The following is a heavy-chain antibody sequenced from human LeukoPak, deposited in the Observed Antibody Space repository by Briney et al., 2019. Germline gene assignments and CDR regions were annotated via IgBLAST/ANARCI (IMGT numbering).Heavy chain of an antibody. CDR2: INPNSGGT. CDR1: GYTFTGYY. V-gene: IGHV1-2*02. J-gene: IGHJ6*03. Sequence: ASVKVSFKASGYTFTGYYMPWVRQAPGRGLEWMGWINPNSGGTNDAQKFQGRVTMTRDTSISTAYMELSRLRADDTAVYYCGRGAYCRATSCCRQYYYYYYMDVWGKGTTVTISS. CDR3: GRGAYCRATSCCRQYYYYYYMDV. D-gene: IGHD2-2*01.